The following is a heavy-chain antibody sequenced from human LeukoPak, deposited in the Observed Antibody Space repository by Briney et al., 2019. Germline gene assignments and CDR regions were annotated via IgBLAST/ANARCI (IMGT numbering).Heavy chain of an antibody. V-gene: IGHV4-34*01. Sequence: SETLSLTCAVYGGSFSGYYWSWIRQPPGKGLEGIGEINHSGSTNYNPSLKSRVTISVDTSKNQFSLKLSSVTAADTAVYYCARGLAYWGQGTLVTVSS. CDR1: GGSFSGYY. J-gene: IGHJ4*02. CDR2: INHSGST. CDR3: ARGLAY.